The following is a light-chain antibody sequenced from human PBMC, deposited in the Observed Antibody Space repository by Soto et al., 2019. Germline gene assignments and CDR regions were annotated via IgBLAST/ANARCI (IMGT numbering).Light chain of an antibody. CDR1: SSDVGAYDY. Sequence: QSALTQPPSASGSPGQSVTISCTGTSSDVGAYDYVSWYQHHPGKAPKLMIYEVNKRPSGVPDRFSGSKSGNTASLTVSGLQADDDADYYCSSYACRNKYGFGPGTKVTVL. CDR2: EVN. CDR3: SSYACRNKYG. V-gene: IGLV2-8*01. J-gene: IGLJ1*01.